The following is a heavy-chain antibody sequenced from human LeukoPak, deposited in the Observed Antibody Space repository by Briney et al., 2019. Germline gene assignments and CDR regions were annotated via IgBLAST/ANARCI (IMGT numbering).Heavy chain of an antibody. D-gene: IGHD6-19*01. CDR3: ARAVADTGWAFDI. CDR1: GGSISSGGYY. Sequence: SETLSLTCTVSGGSISSGGYYWSWIRQHPGKGLEWIGYIYYSGSTYYNPSLKSRVTISVDTSKNQFSLKLSSVTAADTAVYYCARAVADTGWAFDIWGQGTMVTVSS. CDR2: IYYSGST. J-gene: IGHJ3*02. V-gene: IGHV4-31*03.